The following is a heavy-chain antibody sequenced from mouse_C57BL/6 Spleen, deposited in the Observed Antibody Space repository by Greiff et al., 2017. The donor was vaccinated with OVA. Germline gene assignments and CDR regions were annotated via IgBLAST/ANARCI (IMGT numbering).Heavy chain of an antibody. CDR3: AIVDYFLDY. V-gene: IGHV1-64*01. D-gene: IGHD1-1*02. CDR2: IHPNSGST. J-gene: IGHJ2*01. CDR1: GYTFTSYW. Sequence: VQLLQSGAELVKPGASVKLSCKASGYTFTSYWMHWVKQRPGQGLEWIGMIHPNSGSTNYNEKFKSKATLTVDKSSSTAYMQLSSLTSEDSAVYYCAIVDYFLDYWGQGTTLTVSS.